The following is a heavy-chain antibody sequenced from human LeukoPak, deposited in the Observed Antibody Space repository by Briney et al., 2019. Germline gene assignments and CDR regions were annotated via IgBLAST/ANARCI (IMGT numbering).Heavy chain of an antibody. CDR1: GFTFSSYA. J-gene: IGHJ4*02. CDR2: ISGSGGST. D-gene: IGHD6-13*01. Sequence: GGSLRLFCAASGFTFSSYAMSWVRQAPGKGLEWVSAISGSGGSTYYADSVKGRFTISRDNSKNTLYLQMNSLRAEDTAVYYCANGEAAAGTLDYWGQGTLVTVSS. CDR3: ANGEAAAGTLDY. V-gene: IGHV3-23*01.